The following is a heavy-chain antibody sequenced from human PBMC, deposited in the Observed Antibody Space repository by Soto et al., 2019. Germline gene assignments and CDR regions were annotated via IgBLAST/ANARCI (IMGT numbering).Heavy chain of an antibody. D-gene: IGHD2-15*01. CDR3: AXGRTEGRYCSGGSCYRQCFDP. Sequence: APGKGLELVAVISYDGSNKYYSDSVKGRFTMSRDXXKSTLYLXXNSLIGEDTAGCYCAXGRTEGRYCSGGSCYRQCFDPWRQGTLVTVSS. V-gene: IGHV3-30*18. CDR2: ISYDGSNK. J-gene: IGHJ5*02.